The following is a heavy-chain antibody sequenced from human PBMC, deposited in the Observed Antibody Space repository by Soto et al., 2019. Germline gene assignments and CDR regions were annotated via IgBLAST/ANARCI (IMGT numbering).Heavy chain of an antibody. CDR1: GSIFRGYG. D-gene: IGHD6-13*01. J-gene: IGHJ3*02. CDR2: IRYDGSNI. CDR3: ARDVFSYRASGWYDAFDI. Sequence: GGSLRLSCAASGSIFRGYGMHWVRQAPGKGLEWVADIRYDGSNINYADSVMGRFTISRDNAKNSLYLQMDSLRAEDTAVYYCARDVFSYRASGWYDAFDISAQGTFVTVSS. V-gene: IGHV3-33*01.